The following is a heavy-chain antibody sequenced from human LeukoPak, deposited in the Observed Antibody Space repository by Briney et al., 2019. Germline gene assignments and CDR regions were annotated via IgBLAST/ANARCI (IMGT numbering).Heavy chain of an antibody. CDR1: GFSFGDYA. CDR3: TRDRITMVRGVIGPYYFDY. V-gene: IGHV3-49*03. J-gene: IGHJ4*02. D-gene: IGHD3-10*01. Sequence: GGSLRLSCTASGFSFGDYAMSWFRQAPGKGLEWVGFISSKAYGGTTEYAASVKGRFTISRDDSKSIAYLQMDSLKTEDTAVYYCTRDRITMVRGVIGPYYFDYWGQGTLVTVSS. CDR2: ISSKAYGGTT.